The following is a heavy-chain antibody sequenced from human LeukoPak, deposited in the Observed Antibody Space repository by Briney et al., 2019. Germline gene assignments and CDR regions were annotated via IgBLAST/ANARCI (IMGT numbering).Heavy chain of an antibody. V-gene: IGHV3-30*04. CDR1: GFTFNTYS. CDR2: MSYDGSNK. J-gene: IGHJ4*02. Sequence: GGSLRLSCAASGFTFNTYSMHWVRQAPGKGLEWVAVMSYDGSNKYYADSVKGRFTISRDNAKNSLYLQMNNLRAEDTAVYYCARYCSGRCPEYHFDYWGQGTLVTVSS. CDR3: ARYCSGRCPEYHFDY. D-gene: IGHD2-15*01.